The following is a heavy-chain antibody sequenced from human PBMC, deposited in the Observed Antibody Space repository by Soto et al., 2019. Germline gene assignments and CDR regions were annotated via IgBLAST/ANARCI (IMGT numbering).Heavy chain of an antibody. Sequence: ASVKVSCKASGYTFTSYAMHWVRQAPGQRLEWMGWINAGNGNTKYSQKFQGRVTITRDTSASTAYMELSSLRSEDTAVYYCARNTVANDYYYYGMDVWGQGTTVTVSS. CDR3: ARNTVANDYYYYGMDV. J-gene: IGHJ6*02. V-gene: IGHV1-3*01. D-gene: IGHD4-4*01. CDR1: GYTFTSYA. CDR2: INAGNGNT.